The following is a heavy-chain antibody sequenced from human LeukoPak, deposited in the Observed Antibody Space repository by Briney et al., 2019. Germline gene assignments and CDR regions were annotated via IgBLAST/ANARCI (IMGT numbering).Heavy chain of an antibody. CDR2: INPKKGGT. V-gene: IGHV1-2*02. D-gene: IGHD2-2*01. CDR3: ARRYSTGWSNYYYYYHMDV. J-gene: IGHJ6*03. Sequence: ASVKVSCKASGYTFIDYYVYWVRRAPGQGLGWMGRINPKKGGTDYAQKFQGRVTMTRDTSINTVYMEVTRVTSDDTAVYYCARRYSTGWSNYYYYYHMDVWGKGTTVTVSS. CDR1: GYTFIDYY.